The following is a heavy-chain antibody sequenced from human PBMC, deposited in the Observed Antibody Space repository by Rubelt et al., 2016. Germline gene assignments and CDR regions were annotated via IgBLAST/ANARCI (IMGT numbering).Heavy chain of an antibody. CDR2: ITHRGST. V-gene: IGHV4-34*01. CDR1: GGSFSGYY. J-gene: IGHJ1*01. Sequence: QVQLQQWGAGLLKPSETLSLTCAVYGGSFSGYYWSWIRQSPVKGLEWIGEITHRGSTNYNPSLNNRVTMSVDTSKHQFSLKLSSVTAADTAVYYCARLGSSSWTTEYFQHWGQGTLVTVSS. D-gene: IGHD6-13*01. CDR3: ARLGSSSWTTEYFQH.